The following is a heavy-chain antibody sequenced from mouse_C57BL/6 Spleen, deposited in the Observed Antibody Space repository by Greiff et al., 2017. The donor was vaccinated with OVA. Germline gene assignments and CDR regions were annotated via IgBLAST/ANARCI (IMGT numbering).Heavy chain of an antibody. CDR3: ARDLSYGSSYDYFDY. D-gene: IGHD1-1*01. J-gene: IGHJ2*01. CDR1: GFTFSSYA. V-gene: IGHV5-4*01. CDR2: ISDGGSYT. Sequence: EVQLVESGGGLVKPGGSLKLSCAASGFTFSSYAMSWVRQTPEKRLEWVATISDGGSYTYYPDNVKGRFTISRDNAKNKLYLQMSHLKSEDTAMYYCARDLSYGSSYDYFDYWGQGTTLTVSS.